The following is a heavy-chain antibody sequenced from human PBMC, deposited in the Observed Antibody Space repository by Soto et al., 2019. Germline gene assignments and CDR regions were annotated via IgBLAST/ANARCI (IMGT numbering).Heavy chain of an antibody. CDR2: INHSGST. V-gene: IGHV4-34*01. CDR1: GGSFSGYY. Sequence: QVQLQQWGAGLLKPSETLSLTCAVYGGSFSGYYWSWIRQPPGKGLEWIGEINHSGSTNYNPSLKSRVTISVDTSKNQFSLKPSSVTAADTAVYYCARGHRSSFTMVRGGWFDPWGQGTLVTVSS. J-gene: IGHJ5*02. D-gene: IGHD3-10*01. CDR3: ARGHRSSFTMVRGGWFDP.